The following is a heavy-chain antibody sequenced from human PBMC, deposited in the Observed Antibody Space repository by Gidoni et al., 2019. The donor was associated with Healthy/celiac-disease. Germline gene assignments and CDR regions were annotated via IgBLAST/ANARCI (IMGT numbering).Heavy chain of an antibody. V-gene: IGHV4-30-4*01. J-gene: IGHJ6*02. Sequence: QVQLQESGPGLVKPSQTLSLTCTVSGGSISSGDYYWSWIRQPPGKGLEWIGYIYYSGSTYYNPSLKSRVTISVDTSKNQFSLKLSSVTAADTAVYYCARDGYDFWSGYYNPRGMDVWGQGTTVTVSS. CDR3: ARDGYDFWSGYYNPRGMDV. CDR1: GGSISSGDYY. D-gene: IGHD3-3*01. CDR2: IYYSGST.